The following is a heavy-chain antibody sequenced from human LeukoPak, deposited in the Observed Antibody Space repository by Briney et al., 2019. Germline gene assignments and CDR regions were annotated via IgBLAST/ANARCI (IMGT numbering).Heavy chain of an antibody. Sequence: ASVKVSCKASEYTFSTYNIQWVRQAPGQGLEWMGWIDPNSGGTGFAQKFQGRVTMTRDTSITTAYMELSRLTSDDTAVYYCAFSSNGWYGFDYWGQGTLVTVSS. D-gene: IGHD6-19*01. CDR3: AFSSNGWYGFDY. CDR2: IDPNSGGT. J-gene: IGHJ4*02. CDR1: EYTFSTYN. V-gene: IGHV1-2*02.